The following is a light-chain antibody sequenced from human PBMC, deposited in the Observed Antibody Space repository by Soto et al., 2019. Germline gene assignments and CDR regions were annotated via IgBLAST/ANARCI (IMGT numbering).Light chain of an antibody. Sequence: ESVLTQSPVTLSLSPGERATLSCRASQRVSSSFLAWYQLKPGQAPRLLIYGAYSRATGIPDRFSGSGSGTDFTLNISRLETEDFAVYSGKQYDRSHWRVGQETKVEIK. CDR3: KQYDRSHWR. CDR1: QRVSSSF. J-gene: IGKJ1*01. V-gene: IGKV3-20*01. CDR2: GAY.